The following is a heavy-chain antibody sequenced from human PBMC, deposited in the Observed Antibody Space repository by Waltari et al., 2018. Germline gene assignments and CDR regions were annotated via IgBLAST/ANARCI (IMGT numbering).Heavy chain of an antibody. Sequence: EVQLVESGGGLVKPGGSLRLSCAASVFTFSTYSMHWVRLAPGKGLEWVSYISSSSSYIYYADLVKGRFTISRDNAKNSVYLQMNSLRAEDTAVYYCARDQGPYDFWSGDFDYWGQGTLVTVSS. CDR2: ISSSSSYI. CDR3: ARDQGPYDFWSGDFDY. D-gene: IGHD3-3*01. J-gene: IGHJ4*02. CDR1: VFTFSTYS. V-gene: IGHV3-21*01.